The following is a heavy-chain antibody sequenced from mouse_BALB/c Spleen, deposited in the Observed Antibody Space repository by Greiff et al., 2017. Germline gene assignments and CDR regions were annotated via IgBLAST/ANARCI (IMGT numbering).Heavy chain of an antibody. CDR3: ARRKGLLGNFDY. Sequence: EVQVVESGGGLVKPGGSLKLSCAASGFAFSSYDMSWVRQTPEKRLEWVAYISSGGGSTYYPDTVKGRFTISRDNAKNTLYLQMSSLKSEDTAMYYCARRKGLLGNFDYWGQGTTLTVSS. V-gene: IGHV5-12-1*01. J-gene: IGHJ2*01. D-gene: IGHD6-5*01. CDR2: ISSGGGST. CDR1: GFAFSSYD.